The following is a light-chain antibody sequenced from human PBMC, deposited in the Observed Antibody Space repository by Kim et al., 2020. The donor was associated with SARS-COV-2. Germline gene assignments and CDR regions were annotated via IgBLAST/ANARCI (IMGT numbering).Light chain of an antibody. CDR1: QTVSSD. CDR3: QQYNKWPLT. J-gene: IGKJ4*01. V-gene: IGKV3-15*01. CDR2: GAS. Sequence: EIVMTQSPATLSVSPRERATLSCRASQTVSSDLAWYQQKPGQAPRLLIYGASTRATGIAARFSGSESGTEFTLTISSLQSEDFAVYYCQQYNKWPLTFGGGTKVDIK.